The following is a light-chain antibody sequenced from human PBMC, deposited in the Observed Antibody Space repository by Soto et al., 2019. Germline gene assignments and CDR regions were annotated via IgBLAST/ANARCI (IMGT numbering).Light chain of an antibody. J-gene: IGKJ1*01. CDR3: QQYNDNWT. V-gene: IGKV1-5*03. CDR1: QSISSW. Sequence: DILMTQSPSTLSASVGDRVTITCRASQSISSWLAWYQQKPGTAPNLLIYKASTLQSGVPSRFSGSGSGTEFTLTISSLQPDDSATYYCQQYNDNWTFGQGTKVEIK. CDR2: KAS.